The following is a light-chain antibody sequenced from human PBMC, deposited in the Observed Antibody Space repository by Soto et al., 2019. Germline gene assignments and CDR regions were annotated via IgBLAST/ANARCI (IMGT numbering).Light chain of an antibody. Sequence: QSVLTQPPSASGTPGQRVTISCSGSSSNIGNNYVYWYQQFPGTAPKVLIYRNNERPSGVPDRISGSKSGTSASLAISGLRSEDEADYYCAAWDDSLSGFDVFGTGTKLTVL. CDR2: RNN. CDR3: AAWDDSLSGFDV. V-gene: IGLV1-47*01. CDR1: SSNIGNNY. J-gene: IGLJ1*01.